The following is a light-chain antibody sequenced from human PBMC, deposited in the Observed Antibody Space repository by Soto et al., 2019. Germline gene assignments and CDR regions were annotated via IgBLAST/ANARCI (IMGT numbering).Light chain of an antibody. Sequence: EIVLTQSPGTLSLSPGERATLSCRASQSVSSTYLAWYPQNPGQAPRLLIYGASSRATGIPDRFSGSGSGKDFTLTISILEPEDFAVYFCQQYGSSSYTFGQGTKLEIK. CDR1: QSVSSTY. V-gene: IGKV3-20*01. CDR3: QQYGSSSYT. J-gene: IGKJ2*01. CDR2: GAS.